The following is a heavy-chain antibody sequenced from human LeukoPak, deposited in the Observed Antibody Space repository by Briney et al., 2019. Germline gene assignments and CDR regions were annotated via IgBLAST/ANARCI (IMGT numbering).Heavy chain of an antibody. CDR1: GYTFTSYY. J-gene: IGHJ4*02. V-gene: IGHV1-46*01. Sequence: ASVKVSCKASGYTFTSYYMHWVRQAPGQGLEWMGIINPSGGSTSYAQKFQGRVTMTRDTYTSTVYMELSSLRSEDRAVYYCARVLHTVTDYWGQGTLVTVSS. CDR2: INPSGGST. CDR3: ARVLHTVTDY. D-gene: IGHD4-17*01.